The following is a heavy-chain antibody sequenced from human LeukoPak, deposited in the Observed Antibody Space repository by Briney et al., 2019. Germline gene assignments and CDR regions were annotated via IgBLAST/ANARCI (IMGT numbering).Heavy chain of an antibody. D-gene: IGHD6-13*01. CDR3: ASSSHSPDYYYGMDV. J-gene: IGHJ6*02. V-gene: IGHV1-18*01. CDR2: ISAYNGNT. CDR1: GYTFTSYG. Sequence: ASVKVSCKASGYTFTSYGISWVRQAPGQGLEWMGWISAYNGNTNYAQKLQGRVTMTTDTSTSTAYMELRSLRSDDTAVYYCASSSHSPDYYYGMDVWGQGTTVTVSS.